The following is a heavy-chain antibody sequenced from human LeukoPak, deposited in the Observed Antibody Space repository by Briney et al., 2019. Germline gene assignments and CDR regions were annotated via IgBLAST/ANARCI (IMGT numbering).Heavy chain of an antibody. Sequence: SETLALTCTVSGGSISSSNYYWGWIRQPPGKGLEWIGSIYYSGSTYYNPSLKSRVTISVDTSKNQFSLKLSSVTAADTAVYYCARLPYPYDSSGSPPLDYWGQGTLVTVSS. J-gene: IGHJ4*02. V-gene: IGHV4-39*01. CDR2: IYYSGST. CDR1: GGSISSSNYY. D-gene: IGHD3-22*01. CDR3: ARLPYPYDSSGSPPLDY.